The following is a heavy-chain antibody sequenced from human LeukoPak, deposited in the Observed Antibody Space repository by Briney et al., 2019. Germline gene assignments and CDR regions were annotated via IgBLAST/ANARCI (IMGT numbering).Heavy chain of an antibody. V-gene: IGHV4-59*12. CDR1: GGSISNYF. D-gene: IGHD6-13*01. J-gene: IGHJ4*02. CDR2: ITYSGST. CDR3: ARVYSSSWYPKDDY. Sequence: SETLSLTCTVSGGSISNYFWSWIRQPPGKGLEWIGFITYSGSTDHNPSLKSRVTISVDASKNQFSLKLRSVTAADTAVYYCARVYSSSWYPKDDYWGQGTLVTVSS.